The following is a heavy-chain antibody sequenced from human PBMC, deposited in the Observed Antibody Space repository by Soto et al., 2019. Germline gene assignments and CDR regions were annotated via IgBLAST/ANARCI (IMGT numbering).Heavy chain of an antibody. Sequence: QITLKESGPTLVKPTQTLTLTCTFSGFSLSTSGVGVGWIRQPPGKALEWLALIYWDDDKRYSPSLKSRLTITKDTSKNQVVLTMTNMDPVDTATYYCAHSETVVTQNYYYGMDVWGQGTTVTVSS. CDR2: IYWDDDK. V-gene: IGHV2-5*02. J-gene: IGHJ6*02. CDR3: AHSETVVTQNYYYGMDV. D-gene: IGHD2-21*02. CDR1: GFSLSTSGVG.